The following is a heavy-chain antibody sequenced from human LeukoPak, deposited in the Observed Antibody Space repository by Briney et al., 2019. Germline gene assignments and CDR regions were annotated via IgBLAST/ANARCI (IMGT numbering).Heavy chain of an antibody. CDR1: GYTFTSYG. CDR3: ARDLYSSGWYYFDY. Sequence: ASVKVSCKASGYTFTSYGISWVRQAPGQGLEWMGWISAYNGNTNYAQKPQGRVTMTTDTSTSTAYMELRSLRSDDTAVYYCARDLYSSGWYYFDYWGQGTLVTVSS. CDR2: ISAYNGNT. V-gene: IGHV1-18*01. J-gene: IGHJ4*02. D-gene: IGHD6-19*01.